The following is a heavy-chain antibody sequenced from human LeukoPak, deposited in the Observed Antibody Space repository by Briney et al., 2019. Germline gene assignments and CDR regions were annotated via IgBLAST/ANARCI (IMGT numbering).Heavy chain of an antibody. V-gene: IGHV6-1*01. CDR1: GDSVSSNSVI. D-gene: IGHD3-10*01. CDR3: ARDLHGSRGEFDY. J-gene: IGHJ4*02. Sequence: SQTLSLTCDVSGDSVSSNSVIWNWIRQSPSRGLEWLGRTYYKSKWYNDYATSVQSRTTINSDTSRNQFSLQLNSVTPEDTAVYYCARDLHGSRGEFDYWGQGTLVTVSS. CDR2: TYYKSKWYN.